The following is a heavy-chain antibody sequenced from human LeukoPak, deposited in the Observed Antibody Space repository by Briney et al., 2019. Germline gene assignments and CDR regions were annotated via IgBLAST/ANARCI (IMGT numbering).Heavy chain of an antibody. Sequence: SVKVSCKASGYTFTDYYMHWVRQAPGQGLEWMGIINPSGGSTSYAQKFQGRVTMTRDMSTSTVYMELSNLRSEDTAVYYCARDTQDEAYFDYWGQGTLVTVSS. J-gene: IGHJ4*02. V-gene: IGHV1-46*01. CDR3: ARDTQDEAYFDY. CDR2: INPSGGST. CDR1: GYTFTDYY.